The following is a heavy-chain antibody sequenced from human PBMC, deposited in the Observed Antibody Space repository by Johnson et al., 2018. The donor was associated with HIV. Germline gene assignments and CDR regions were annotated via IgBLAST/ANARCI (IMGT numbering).Heavy chain of an antibody. CDR1: GFTVSSNY. V-gene: IGHV3-53*01. CDR3: TKDQASVGTGEFAFDI. D-gene: IGHD7-27*01. CDR2: IYSGGST. J-gene: IGHJ3*02. Sequence: EVQLVESGGGLIQPGGSLRLSCAASGFTVSSNYMSWVRQAPGKGLEWVSVIYSGGSTYYTVSVKGRFTISRDNSKNTLYLQMNSLRGEDTAVYYCTKDQASVGTGEFAFDIWGQGTMVTVS.